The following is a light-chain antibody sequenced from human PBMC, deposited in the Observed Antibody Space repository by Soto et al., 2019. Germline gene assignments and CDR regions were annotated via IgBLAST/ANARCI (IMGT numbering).Light chain of an antibody. CDR1: RSDVGVYNY. Sequence: QSALTQPASVSGSPGQSMTISCTGTRSDVGVYNYVSWYQLHPVKAPKLMIYEVSNRPSGVSTRFSASKSGNTAYLIISGLQSEDEADYFCPSYTHDGTLVFGGGTKLTVL. J-gene: IGLJ2*01. V-gene: IGLV2-14*01. CDR2: EVS. CDR3: PSYTHDGTLV.